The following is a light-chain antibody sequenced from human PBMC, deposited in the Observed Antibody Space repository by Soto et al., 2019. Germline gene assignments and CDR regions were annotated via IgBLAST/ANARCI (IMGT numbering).Light chain of an antibody. V-gene: IGLV1-44*01. CDR3: AAWDDSLSGYV. J-gene: IGLJ1*01. CDR2: SNN. Sequence: QSALTQQPSASGAPGQRVTISCSGSSSNIGSNTVNWYQQLPGTAPKLLIYSNNQRPSGVPDRFSGSKSGTSASLAISGLQSEDEADYYCAAWDDSLSGYVFGPGTKVTVL. CDR1: SSNIGSNT.